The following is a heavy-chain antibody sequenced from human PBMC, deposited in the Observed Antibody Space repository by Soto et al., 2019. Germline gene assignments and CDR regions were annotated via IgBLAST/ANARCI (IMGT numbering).Heavy chain of an antibody. D-gene: IGHD1-26*01. CDR3: ARYSGNYQDAFDI. J-gene: IGHJ3*02. CDR2: INGGSGKT. V-gene: IGHV1-3*01. CDR1: GFTFTLYS. Sequence: QVQLVQSGAEVKKPGASVKVSCRASGFTFTLYSMHWVPQAPGQRLEWMGWINGGSGKTKYSQKFQGRVTIARDTSASTAYMEVSSLRSEDTAVYYCARYSGNYQDAFDIWGQGTMVTVSS.